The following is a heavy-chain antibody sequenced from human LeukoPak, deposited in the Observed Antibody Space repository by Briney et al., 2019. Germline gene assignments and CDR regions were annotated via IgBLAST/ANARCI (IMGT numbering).Heavy chain of an antibody. D-gene: IGHD3-10*01. CDR3: ARESHGSGSYYFKNWFDP. Sequence: GASVKVSCKASGYTFTSYGISWVRQAPGQGLEWMGGIIPIFGTANYAQKFQGRVTITADESTSTAYMELSSLRSEDTAVYYCARESHGSGSYYFKNWFDPWGQGTLVTVSS. V-gene: IGHV1-69*13. CDR2: IIPIFGTA. J-gene: IGHJ5*02. CDR1: GYTFTSYG.